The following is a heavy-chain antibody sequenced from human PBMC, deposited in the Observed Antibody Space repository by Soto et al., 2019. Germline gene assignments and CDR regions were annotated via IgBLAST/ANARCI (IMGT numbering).Heavy chain of an antibody. D-gene: IGHD2-8*01. V-gene: IGHV3-23*01. Sequence: PGESLKISCAASGFTFSSYAMSWVRQAPGKGLEWVSAISGSGGSTYYADSVKGRFTISRDNSKNTLYLQMNSLRAEDTAVYYCAKGTSLMVYAGGWFDPWGQGTLVTVSS. CDR3: AKGTSLMVYAGGWFDP. CDR1: GFTFSSYA. J-gene: IGHJ5*02. CDR2: ISGSGGST.